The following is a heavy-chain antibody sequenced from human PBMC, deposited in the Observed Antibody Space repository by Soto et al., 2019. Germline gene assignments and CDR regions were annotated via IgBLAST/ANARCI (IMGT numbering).Heavy chain of an antibody. J-gene: IGHJ5*02. Sequence: ESLSLTCTVSGGSISSYYWSWIRQPAGKGLEWIGRIYTSGSTNYNPSLKSRVTMSVDTSKNQFSLKLSSVTAADTAVYYCARDGPLAYCGGDCYSDNWFDPWGQGTLVTVSS. D-gene: IGHD2-21*02. CDR2: IYTSGST. CDR1: GGSISSYY. CDR3: ARDGPLAYCGGDCYSDNWFDP. V-gene: IGHV4-4*07.